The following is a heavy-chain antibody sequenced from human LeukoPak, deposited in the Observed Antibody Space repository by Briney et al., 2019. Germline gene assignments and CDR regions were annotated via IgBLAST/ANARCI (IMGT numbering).Heavy chain of an antibody. CDR2: LTGSGGNT. Sequence: GGSLRLSCAASGFTFSSYAMNWVRQAPGQGLEWVSTLTGSGGNTYYADSVKGRFTISRDNAKNSLYLQMNSLRAEDTAVYYCARVVTRISDVWGQGTTVTVSS. CDR3: ARVVTRISDV. J-gene: IGHJ6*02. V-gene: IGHV3-23*01. D-gene: IGHD2-15*01. CDR1: GFTFSSYA.